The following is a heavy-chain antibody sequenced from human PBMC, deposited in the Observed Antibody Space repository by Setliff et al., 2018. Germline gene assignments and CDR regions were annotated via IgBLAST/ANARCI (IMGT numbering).Heavy chain of an antibody. CDR1: GDSISNDTYY. J-gene: IGHJ3*02. CDR3: ARGGDSGSYFLANHDAFDI. D-gene: IGHD1-26*01. CDR2: IYHSGST. Sequence: SETLSLTCTVSGDSISNDTYYWSWVRQPPGKGLEWIGEIYHSGSTNYNPSLKSRVTISVDTSKNQFSLKLSSVTAADTAVYYCARGGDSGSYFLANHDAFDIWGQGTMVTVSS. V-gene: IGHV4-39*07.